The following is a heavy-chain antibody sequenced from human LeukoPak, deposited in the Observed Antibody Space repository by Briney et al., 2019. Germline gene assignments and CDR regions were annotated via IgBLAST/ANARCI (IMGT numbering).Heavy chain of an antibody. D-gene: IGHD3-22*01. J-gene: IGHJ4*02. CDR1: GGSLSSSSYY. V-gene: IGHV4-39*07. CDR3: ARARHASMIVVVISHHYFDY. CDR2: IYYSGST. Sequence: SETLSLTCTVSGGSLSSSSYYWGWIRQPPGKGLEWIGSIYYSGSTYYNPSLKSRVTISVDTSKNQFSLKLSSVTAADTAVYYCARARHASMIVVVISHHYFDYWGQGTLVTVSS.